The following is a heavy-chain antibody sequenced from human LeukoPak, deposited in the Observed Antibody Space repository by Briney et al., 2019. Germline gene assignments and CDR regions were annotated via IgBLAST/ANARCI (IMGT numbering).Heavy chain of an antibody. CDR3: ARVVGAMSTLNFDY. Sequence: GASVKVSCKASGYTFTRYYMHWVRQAPGQGLEWMGWSNPNSGGTNYAQKFQGRVTITRDTSISTAYMELSRLRSDDTAVYYCARVVGAMSTLNFDYWGQGTLVTVSS. V-gene: IGHV1-2*02. J-gene: IGHJ4*02. CDR1: GYTFTRYY. CDR2: SNPNSGGT. D-gene: IGHD1-26*01.